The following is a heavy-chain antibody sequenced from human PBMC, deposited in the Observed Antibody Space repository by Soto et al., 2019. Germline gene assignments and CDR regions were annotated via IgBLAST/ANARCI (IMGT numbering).Heavy chain of an antibody. J-gene: IGHJ6*03. CDR2: INSDGSVS. CDR1: GFTFTNYW. D-gene: IGHD2-15*01. Sequence: EVKLVESGGGLVQPGGSLRLSCAASGFTFTNYWMYWVRQAPGKGLVWVSHINSDGSVSSYADSVKGRLTISRDNVKNTLYLQMNSLRAEDTAVYYCARGDCVGGTCYSLVGSFYYYMDVWGKGTTVTVFS. V-gene: IGHV3-74*01. CDR3: ARGDCVGGTCYSLVGSFYYYMDV.